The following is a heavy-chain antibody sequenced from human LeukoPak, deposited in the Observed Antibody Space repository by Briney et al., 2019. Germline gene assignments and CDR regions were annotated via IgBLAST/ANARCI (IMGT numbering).Heavy chain of an antibody. J-gene: IGHJ6*03. CDR2: IYYSGST. CDR3: ARETYGYMDV. Sequence: PSETLSLTCTVSGGSISSYYWSWIRQPPGKGLEWIGYIYYSGSTNYNPSLKSRVTISVDTSKNQFSLKLSSVTAADTAVYYCARETYGYMDVWGKGTTVTVSS. V-gene: IGHV4-59*01. D-gene: IGHD2-8*01. CDR1: GGSISSYY.